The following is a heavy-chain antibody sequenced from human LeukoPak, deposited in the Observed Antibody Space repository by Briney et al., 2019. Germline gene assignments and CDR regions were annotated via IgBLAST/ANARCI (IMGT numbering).Heavy chain of an antibody. CDR3: ARGSGITIFGVVMPFDY. J-gene: IGHJ4*02. CDR1: GGSFSGYY. V-gene: IGHV4-34*01. D-gene: IGHD3-3*01. CDR2: INHSGST. Sequence: SETLSLTCAVYGGSFSGYYWSWIRQPPGKGLEWIGEINHSGSTNCNPSLKSRVTTSVDTSKNQSSLKLSSVTAADTAVYYCARGSGITIFGVVMPFDYWGQGTLVTVSS.